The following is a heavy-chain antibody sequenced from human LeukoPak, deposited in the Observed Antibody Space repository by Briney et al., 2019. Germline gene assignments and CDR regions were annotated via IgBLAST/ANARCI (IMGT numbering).Heavy chain of an antibody. CDR3: VKDRTGTYTLDY. CDR2: ISDDGSRQ. J-gene: IGHJ4*02. CDR1: GFTFSNYA. Sequence: GRSLRLSCAATGFTFSNYAIHWGRQAPGKGLEWVAFISDDGSRQHYADSVKGRFTISRDNSKNTLNLQVNSLRAEDTAVYYCVKDRTGTYTLDYWGQGTLVTVSS. D-gene: IGHD3-10*01. V-gene: IGHV3-30-3*01.